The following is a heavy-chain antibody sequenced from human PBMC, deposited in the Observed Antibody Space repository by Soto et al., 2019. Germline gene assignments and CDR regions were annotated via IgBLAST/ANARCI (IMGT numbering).Heavy chain of an antibody. D-gene: IGHD1-26*01. J-gene: IGHJ4*02. Sequence: QVQLVESGGGVVQPGRSLRLSCAASGFTFSNYGIHWVRQAPGKGLEWVADISFNGSNQYYADSVKGRFTISRDNSKNTLYLQLNSLRAEDTAVDYCRTPMEPYDYWGQGTLVTVSS. CDR1: GFTFSNYG. CDR3: RTPMEPYDY. V-gene: IGHV3-30*03. CDR2: ISFNGSNQ.